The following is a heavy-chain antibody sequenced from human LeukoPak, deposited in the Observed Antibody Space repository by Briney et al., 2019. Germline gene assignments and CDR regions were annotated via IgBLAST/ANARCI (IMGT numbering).Heavy chain of an antibody. Sequence: GGSLRLSCAASGFTFSSYEMNWVRQAPGKGLEWVSYISSSGSTIYYGDSVKGRFTISRDNAKNSLYLQMNSLRAEDTAVYYCARDGVLLWFGELSPYYGMDVWGQGTTVTVSS. D-gene: IGHD3-10*01. CDR3: ARDGVLLWFGELSPYYGMDV. J-gene: IGHJ6*02. CDR2: ISSSGSTI. CDR1: GFTFSSYE. V-gene: IGHV3-48*03.